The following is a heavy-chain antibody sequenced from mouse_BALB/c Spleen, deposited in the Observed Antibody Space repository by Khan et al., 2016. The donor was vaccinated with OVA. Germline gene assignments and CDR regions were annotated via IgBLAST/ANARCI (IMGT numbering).Heavy chain of an antibody. CDR1: GFTFSSYT. V-gene: IGHV5-6-4*01. Sequence: EVELVESGGGLVKPGGSLKLSCAASGFTFSSYTLSWVRQTPEMRLEWVATISSGATYTYYPDSVKGRFTISSDNAKNTLYLQMSSLKSEDTAMYYCSRDGNYAHWYFDVWGAGTTVTVSA. CDR2: ISSGATYT. CDR3: SRDGNYAHWYFDV. J-gene: IGHJ1*01. D-gene: IGHD2-1*01.